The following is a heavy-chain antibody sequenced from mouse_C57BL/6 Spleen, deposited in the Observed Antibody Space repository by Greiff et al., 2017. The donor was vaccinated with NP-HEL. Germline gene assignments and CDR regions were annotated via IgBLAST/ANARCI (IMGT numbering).Heavy chain of an antibody. D-gene: IGHD1-1*01. V-gene: IGHV1-26*01. CDR1: GYTFTDYY. J-gene: IGHJ3*01. CDR2: INPNNGGT. CDR3: ARPKHYYGRAWFAY. Sequence: VQLQQSGPELVKPGASVKISCKASGYTFTDYYMNWVKQSHGKSLEWIGDINPNNGGTSYNQKFKGKATLTVDKSSSTAYMELRSLTSEDSAVYYCARPKHYYGRAWFAYWGQGTLVTVSA.